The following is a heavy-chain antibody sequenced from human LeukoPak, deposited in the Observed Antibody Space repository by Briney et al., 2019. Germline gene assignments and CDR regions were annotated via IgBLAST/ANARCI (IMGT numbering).Heavy chain of an antibody. Sequence: GGSLRLSCAASGFTFSSYGMSWVRQAPGKGLEWVSGISWNSGSIGYADSVKGRFTISRDNARNSLYLQMNSLRAEDTALYYCAKADGDYYYMDVWGKGTTVTISS. CDR1: GFTFSSYG. CDR3: AKADGDYYYMDV. J-gene: IGHJ6*03. V-gene: IGHV3-9*01. D-gene: IGHD4-17*01. CDR2: ISWNSGSI.